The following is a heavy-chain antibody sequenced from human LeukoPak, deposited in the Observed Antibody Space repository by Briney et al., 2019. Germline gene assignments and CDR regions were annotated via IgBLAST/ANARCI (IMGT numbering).Heavy chain of an antibody. Sequence: PSETLSLTCAVYGGSFSGYYWSWIRQPPGKGLEWIGEINHSGSTNYNPSLKSRVTISVDTSKNQFSLKLSSVTAADTAVYYRARSYYDSSGYLEPFDYWGQGTLVTVSS. J-gene: IGHJ4*02. CDR2: INHSGST. CDR3: ARSYYDSSGYLEPFDY. V-gene: IGHV4-34*01. CDR1: GGSFSGYY. D-gene: IGHD3-22*01.